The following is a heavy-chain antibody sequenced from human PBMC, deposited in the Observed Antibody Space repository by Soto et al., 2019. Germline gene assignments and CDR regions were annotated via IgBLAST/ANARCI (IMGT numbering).Heavy chain of an antibody. Sequence: PSETLSLTCAVYGGSFSGYYWSWIRQPPGKGLEWIGEITHSGSTNYNPSLKSRVTISVDTSKNQFSLKLSSVTAADTAVYYCARGGRAYYDFWSGPPGMDVWGQGITVTVSS. V-gene: IGHV4-34*01. CDR3: ARGGRAYYDFWSGPPGMDV. CDR1: GGSFSGYY. J-gene: IGHJ6*02. D-gene: IGHD3-3*01. CDR2: ITHSGST.